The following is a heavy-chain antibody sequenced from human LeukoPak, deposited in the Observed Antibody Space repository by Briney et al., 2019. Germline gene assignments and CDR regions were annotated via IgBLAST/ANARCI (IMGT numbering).Heavy chain of an antibody. CDR2: INWNGGST. D-gene: IGHD3-16*02. CDR3: ARARVWGSYRSRISEYWFDP. J-gene: IGHJ5*02. V-gene: IGHV3-20*04. CDR1: GFTFDDYG. Sequence: GGSLRLSCAASGFTFDDYGMGWVRQAPGKGLEWVSGINWNGGSTGYADSVKGRFTISRDNAKNSLYLQMNSLRAEDTAVYYCARARVWGSYRSRISEYWFDPWGQGTLATVSS.